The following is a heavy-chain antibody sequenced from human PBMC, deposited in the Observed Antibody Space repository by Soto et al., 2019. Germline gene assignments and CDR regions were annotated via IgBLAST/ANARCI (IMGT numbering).Heavy chain of an antibody. Sequence: QVQLQQWGAGLLKPSETLSLTCAVYGGSFSGYYWSWIRQPPGKGLEWIGEINHSGSTTYNPSLKSRFTISVDTSYNQFSLXXXSVTXAXXXXXXXXXXXXERDTVTTVGCAFDIWGQGTMVTVSS. V-gene: IGHV4-34*01. D-gene: IGHD4-17*01. CDR3: XXXXXERDTVTTVGCAFDI. J-gene: IGHJ3*02. CDR1: GGSFSGYY. CDR2: INHSGST.